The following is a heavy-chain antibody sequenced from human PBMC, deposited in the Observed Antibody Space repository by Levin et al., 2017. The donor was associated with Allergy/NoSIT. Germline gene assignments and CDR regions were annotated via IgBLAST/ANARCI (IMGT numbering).Heavy chain of an antibody. CDR3: ARALDIVVVPAAIPFDY. Sequence: SQTLSLTCAVYGGSFSGYYWSWIRQPPGKGLEWIGEINHSGSTNYNPSLKSRVTISVDTSKNQFSLKLSSVTAADTAVYYCARALDIVVVPAAIPFDYWGQGTLVTVSS. V-gene: IGHV4-34*01. D-gene: IGHD2-2*03. J-gene: IGHJ4*02. CDR1: GGSFSGYY. CDR2: INHSGST.